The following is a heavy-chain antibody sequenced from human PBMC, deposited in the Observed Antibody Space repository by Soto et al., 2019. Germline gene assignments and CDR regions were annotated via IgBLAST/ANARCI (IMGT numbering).Heavy chain of an antibody. J-gene: IGHJ4*02. CDR3: ARPNWNYVRSEYYFDY. V-gene: IGHV1-69*06. CDR2: IIPIFGTA. CDR1: GGTFSSYA. Sequence: SVKVSCKASGGTFSSYAISWVRQAPGQGLEWMGGIIPIFGTANYAQKFQGRVTITADKSTSTAYMELSSLRSEDTAVYYCARPNWNYVRSEYYFDYWGQGTLVTVSS. D-gene: IGHD1-7*01.